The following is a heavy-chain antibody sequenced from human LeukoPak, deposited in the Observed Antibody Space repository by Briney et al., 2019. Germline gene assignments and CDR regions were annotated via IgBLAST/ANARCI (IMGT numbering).Heavy chain of an antibody. CDR1: GITFSTFA. D-gene: IGHD6-13*01. J-gene: IGHJ4*02. Sequence: GGSLILSCAASGITFSTFAMTWVRQAPGRGLECVSVISGAGDRTYYAETVRGRFTVSRDNSKNSLYLQMNSLRAEDTAVYYCARDRIKQQLVLGYWGQGTLVTVSS. CDR3: ARDRIKQQLVLGY. V-gene: IGHV3-23*01. CDR2: ISGAGDRT.